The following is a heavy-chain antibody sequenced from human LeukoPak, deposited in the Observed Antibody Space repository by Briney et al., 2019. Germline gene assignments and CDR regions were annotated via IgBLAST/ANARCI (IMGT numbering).Heavy chain of an antibody. J-gene: IGHJ6*03. D-gene: IGHD5-18*01. CDR3: ARGGTAMVTGSADVYYYYMDV. V-gene: IGHV3-11*04. CDR2: ISSSSSTI. CDR1: GFTFSDYY. Sequence: PGGSLRLSCAASGFTFSDYYMSWIRQAPGKGLEWVSYISSSSSTIYYADSVKDRFTISRDNAKNSLYLQMNSLRAEDTAVYYCARGGTAMVTGSADVYYYYMDVWGKGTTVTVSS.